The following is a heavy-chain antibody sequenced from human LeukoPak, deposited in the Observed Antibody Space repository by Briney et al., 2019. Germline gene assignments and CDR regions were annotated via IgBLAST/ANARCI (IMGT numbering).Heavy chain of an antibody. D-gene: IGHD1-26*01. CDR3: ARLASGSYGPLTPFDY. J-gene: IGHJ4*02. CDR2: IYYSGST. CDR1: GGSISSSSYY. V-gene: IGHV4-39*01. Sequence: MPSETLSLTCTVSGGSISSSSYYWGWIRQPPGKGLEWIGSIYYSGSTYYNPSLKSRVTISVDTSKNQFSLRLSSVTAADTAVYYSARLASGSYGPLTPFDYWGQGTLVTVSS.